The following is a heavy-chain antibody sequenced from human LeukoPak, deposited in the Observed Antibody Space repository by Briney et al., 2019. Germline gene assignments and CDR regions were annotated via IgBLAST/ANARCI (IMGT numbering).Heavy chain of an antibody. CDR3: ARHFGT. Sequence: SETLSLTCTVSGGSISSSYYYWGWIRQPPGKGLGWIGSIYYSGSTYYNPSLKSRVTISVDTSKNQFSLKLRSVTAADTAVYCCARHFGTWGQGTLVTVSS. CDR1: GGSISSSYYY. V-gene: IGHV4-39*01. CDR2: IYYSGST. D-gene: IGHD3/OR15-3a*01. J-gene: IGHJ4*02.